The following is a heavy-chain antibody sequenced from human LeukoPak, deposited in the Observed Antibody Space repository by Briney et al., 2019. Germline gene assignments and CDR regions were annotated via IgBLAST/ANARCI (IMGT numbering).Heavy chain of an antibody. CDR2: ISWNSGSI. D-gene: IGHD3-10*01. CDR1: GLTFDDYA. CDR3: TKHINSGIFYNTYMDV. J-gene: IGHJ6*03. Sequence: GGSLRLSCAASGLTFDDYAMHWVRQAPGKGLEWVSGISWNSGSIGYADSVKGRFTISRDNSKSSLYLQMNNLRPEDTALYYCTKHINSGIFYNTYMDVWGKGTPVTVSS. V-gene: IGHV3-9*01.